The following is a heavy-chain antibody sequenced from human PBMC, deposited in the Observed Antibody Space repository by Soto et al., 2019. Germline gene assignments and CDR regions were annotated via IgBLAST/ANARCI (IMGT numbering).Heavy chain of an antibody. D-gene: IGHD3-22*01. V-gene: IGHV4-34*01. Sequence: NPSETLSLTCAVYGGSFGGYYWSWIRQPPGKGLEWIGEINHSGSTNYNPSLKSRVTISVDTSKNQFSLKLSSVTAADTAVYYCARGLGITMIVVADDAFDIWGQGTMVTVSS. CDR3: ARGLGITMIVVADDAFDI. J-gene: IGHJ3*02. CDR2: INHSGST. CDR1: GGSFGGYY.